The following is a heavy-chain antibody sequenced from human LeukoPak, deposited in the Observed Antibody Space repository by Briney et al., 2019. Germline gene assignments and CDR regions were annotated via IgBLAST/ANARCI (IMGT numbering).Heavy chain of an antibody. CDR1: GGSISSYY. J-gene: IGHJ4*02. V-gene: IGHV4-59*04. Sequence: SETLCLTCTVSGGSISSYYWSWIRQPPGKGLEWIGNIYYSGNTYYNASLESRVTISVDTSKNEFSLRLNSVTAADTAMYYCAKSGGYGLIDYWGQGTLVTVSS. CDR3: AKSGGYGLIDY. CDR2: IYYSGNT. D-gene: IGHD1-26*01.